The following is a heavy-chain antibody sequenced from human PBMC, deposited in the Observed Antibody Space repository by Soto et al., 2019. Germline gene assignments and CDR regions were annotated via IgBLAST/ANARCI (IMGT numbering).Heavy chain of an antibody. CDR1: GFTFSDYY. V-gene: IGHV3-11*06. J-gene: IGHJ3*02. D-gene: IGHD4-4*01. CDR3: ARSSNYARDAFDI. Sequence: GSLRLSCAASGFTFSDYYMSWIRQAPGKGLEWVSYISSSSSYTNYADSVKGRFTISRDNAKNSLYLQMNSLRAEDTAVYYCARSSNYARDAFDIWGQGTMVTVSS. CDR2: ISSSSSYT.